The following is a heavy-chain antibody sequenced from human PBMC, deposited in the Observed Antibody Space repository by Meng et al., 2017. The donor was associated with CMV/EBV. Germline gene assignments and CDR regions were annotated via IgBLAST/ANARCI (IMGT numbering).Heavy chain of an antibody. J-gene: IGHJ5*02. D-gene: IGHD3-16*01. V-gene: IGHV3-7*01. CDR2: IKQHGSEK. Sequence: GGSLRLSCAASGFNFSAYWMIWVRPAPGKGLGWVANIKQHGSEKYYVDSVKGRFTISRDDAKNSLYLQMNSLRGEDTAVYYCAREYGGWFDPWGQGTLVTVSS. CDR3: AREYGGWFDP. CDR1: GFNFSAYW.